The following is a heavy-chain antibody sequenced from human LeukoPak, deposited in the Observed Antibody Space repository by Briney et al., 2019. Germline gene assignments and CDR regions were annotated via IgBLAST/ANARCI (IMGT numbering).Heavy chain of an antibody. Sequence: SETLSLTCTLSGGSINNYYWSWIRQPPGKGLEWIGYIYYNGNTNYNPSLKSRVSMSVDTSKNQFSLKLNSVTAADTAVYYCARGNSYYDSSGAFDYWGQGTLVTVSS. CDR3: ARGNSYYDSSGAFDY. CDR1: GGSINNYY. D-gene: IGHD3-22*01. CDR2: IYYNGNT. J-gene: IGHJ4*02. V-gene: IGHV4-59*01.